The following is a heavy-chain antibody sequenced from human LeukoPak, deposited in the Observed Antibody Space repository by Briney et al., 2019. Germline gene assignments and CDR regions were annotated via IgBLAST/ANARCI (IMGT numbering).Heavy chain of an antibody. Sequence: PSETLSLTCTVSGGSISSYHWSWIRQPPGKGLEWIGSIFHSGSTNYNPFLRRRVTISTDTSRNQFSLKLNSVTAADTAVYYCAKSNGYGLVDIWGQGTMVTVSS. CDR3: AKSNGYGLVDI. CDR1: GGSISSYH. CDR2: IFHSGST. D-gene: IGHD3-10*01. V-gene: IGHV4-59*12. J-gene: IGHJ3*02.